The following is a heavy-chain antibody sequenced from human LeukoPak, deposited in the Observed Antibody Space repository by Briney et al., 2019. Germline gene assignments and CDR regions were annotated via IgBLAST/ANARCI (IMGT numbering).Heavy chain of an antibody. D-gene: IGHD3-10*01. CDR1: GGSFTGYY. Sequence: SETLSLTCAFYGGSFTGYYWSWIRQPPGKGLEWIGEINHSGSASYNPSLKSRVTMSVDMSKNQFSLKLSSVIAADTAVYYCARAYMVRGVIIIDYWGQGTLVTVSS. J-gene: IGHJ4*02. V-gene: IGHV4-34*01. CDR2: INHSGSA. CDR3: ARAYMVRGVIIIDY.